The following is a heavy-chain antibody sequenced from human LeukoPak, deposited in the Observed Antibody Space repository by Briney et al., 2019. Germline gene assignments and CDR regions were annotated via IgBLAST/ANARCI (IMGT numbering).Heavy chain of an antibody. J-gene: IGHJ4*02. V-gene: IGHV4-4*02. CDR2: ISLAGQT. Sequence: SGTLSLTCAVSGGSISGTNWWCWVRQPPGRGLEWIGEISLAGQTNYNPSLNGRVTMSLDKSSNQLSLHLTSVTAADTATYFCSRESGPFCPFGYWGQGALVIVSS. D-gene: IGHD1-26*01. CDR1: GGSISGTNW. CDR3: SRESGPFCPFGY.